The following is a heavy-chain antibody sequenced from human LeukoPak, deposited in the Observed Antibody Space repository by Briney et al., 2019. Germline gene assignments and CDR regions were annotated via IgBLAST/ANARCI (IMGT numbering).Heavy chain of an antibody. D-gene: IGHD1-26*01. CDR2: IYPGDSDT. CDR3: ARRDGSDFNY. Sequence: GESLKISCKGSGYSFTNYWIGWVRQLPGKGLEWMGIIYPGDSDTTYSPSFQGQVTISVDKSISTAYLQWSSLKASDTAMYYCARRDGSDFNYWGQGTLVTVSS. V-gene: IGHV5-51*01. CDR1: GYSFTNYW. J-gene: IGHJ4*02.